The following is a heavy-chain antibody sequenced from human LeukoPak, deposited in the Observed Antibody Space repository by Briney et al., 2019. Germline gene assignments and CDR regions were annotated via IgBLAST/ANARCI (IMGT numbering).Heavy chain of an antibody. CDR3: ARAYNTYYYGMDV. V-gene: IGHV4-59*08. CDR2: IYNSGST. J-gene: IGHJ6*02. Sequence: PSETLSLTCTVSGGSISSYYWSWIRQPPGKGLEWIGYIYNSGSTDYNPSLKSRVTISVDTSKKQFSLKLSSVTAADTAVYYCARAYNTYYYGMDVWGQGTTVTVSS. CDR1: GGSISSYY. D-gene: IGHD1-14*01.